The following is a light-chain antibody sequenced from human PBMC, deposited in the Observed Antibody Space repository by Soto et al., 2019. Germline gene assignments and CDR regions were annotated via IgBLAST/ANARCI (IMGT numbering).Light chain of an antibody. CDR1: QSIDIW. V-gene: IGKV1-5*01. Sequence: DIQMTQSPSTLSASVGDRVTITCRASQSIDIWLAWYQQKPGKAPNLLIYSASSLQTGVPSRFSGSGSGTEFTLTISSLQPYDFASYYCQQYSSRWTFGQGSKVGIK. CDR2: SAS. CDR3: QQYSSRWT. J-gene: IGKJ1*01.